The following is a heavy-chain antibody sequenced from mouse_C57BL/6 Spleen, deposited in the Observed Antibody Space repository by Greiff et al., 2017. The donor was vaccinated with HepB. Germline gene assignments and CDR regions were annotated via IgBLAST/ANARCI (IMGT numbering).Heavy chain of an antibody. Sequence: VQLQQSGAELVRPGASVKLSCKASGYTFTDYYINWVKQRPGQGLEWIARIYPGSGNTYYNEKFKGKATLTAEKSSSTAYMQLSSLTSEDSAVYFCARWDYDDGAFDYWGQGTTLTVSS. CDR2: IYPGSGNT. D-gene: IGHD2-4*01. CDR1: GYTFTDYY. V-gene: IGHV1-76*01. CDR3: ARWDYDDGAFDY. J-gene: IGHJ2*01.